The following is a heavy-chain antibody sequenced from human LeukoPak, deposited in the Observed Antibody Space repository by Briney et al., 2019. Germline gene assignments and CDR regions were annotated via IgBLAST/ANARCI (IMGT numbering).Heavy chain of an antibody. J-gene: IGHJ4*02. D-gene: IGHD5-18*01. V-gene: IGHV3-13*01. Sequence: GALRLSCAASGFTFSRYDVHWVRQVTGKGLEWVSGIGTAGDTYYPGSVKGRFTISRENAKNSLYLQMNSLRAEDTAVYYCARGGYHAYYLDYWGQGSLVTVSS. CDR3: ARGGYHAYYLDY. CDR1: GFTFSRYD. CDR2: IGTAGDT.